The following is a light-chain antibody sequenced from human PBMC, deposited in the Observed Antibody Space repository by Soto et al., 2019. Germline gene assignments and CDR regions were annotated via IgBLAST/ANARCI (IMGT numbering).Light chain of an antibody. CDR2: EVS. J-gene: IGLJ2*01. Sequence: QSALTQPPSASGSPGQSVTISCTGTSSDVGGYNYVSWYQQHPGKAPKLMIYEVSKRPSGVPGRFSGSKSGNTASLTVSGLQAEDDADYYCSSSAGINNLVFGGGTKVTVL. V-gene: IGLV2-8*01. CDR1: SSDVGGYNY. CDR3: SSSAGINNLV.